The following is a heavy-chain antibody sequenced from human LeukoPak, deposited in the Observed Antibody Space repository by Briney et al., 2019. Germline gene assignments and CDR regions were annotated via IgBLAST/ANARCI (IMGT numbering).Heavy chain of an antibody. Sequence: PGRSLRLSCAASGFSFSNYGMHWVRQAPGKGLEWVAVIWYDGSNKYYADSVKGRFTISRDNSKNTLYVQMSSLRAEDTAVYYCAKGGPYCSGGSCLSYFDSWGQGTLVTVSS. J-gene: IGHJ4*02. CDR1: GFSFSNYG. CDR3: AKGGPYCSGGSCLSYFDS. CDR2: IWYDGSNK. D-gene: IGHD2-15*01. V-gene: IGHV3-33*06.